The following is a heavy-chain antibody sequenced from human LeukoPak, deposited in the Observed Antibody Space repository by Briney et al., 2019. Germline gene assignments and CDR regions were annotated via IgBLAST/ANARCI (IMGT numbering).Heavy chain of an antibody. CDR3: ARGGPYSSFNWFDP. D-gene: IGHD6-19*01. CDR1: GFIFSSYW. J-gene: IGHJ5*02. Sequence: GGSLRLSCAASGFIFSSYWMSWVRQAPGKGLEWVAIIKQDGSEKYYVDSVKGRFTISRDNAKKSLYLQMNSLRAEDTAVYYCARGGPYSSFNWFDPWGQGTLVTVSS. V-gene: IGHV3-7*01. CDR2: IKQDGSEK.